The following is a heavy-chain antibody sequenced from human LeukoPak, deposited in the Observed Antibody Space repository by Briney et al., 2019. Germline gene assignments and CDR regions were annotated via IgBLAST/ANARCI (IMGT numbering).Heavy chain of an antibody. V-gene: IGHV2-70*11. Sequence: RASGPALVKPTQTLTLTCTFSGFSLRSSGMCVNWIRQPPGKALEWLSRIDWDDDKYYSTSLKTRLTISKDTSKNQVVLTMTNTANVHTATHYCARIRESTGTSGNEFDYWGQGTLVTVSS. D-gene: IGHD2-8*01. CDR3: ARIRESTGTSGNEFDY. CDR2: IDWDDDK. J-gene: IGHJ4*02. CDR1: GFSLRSSGMC.